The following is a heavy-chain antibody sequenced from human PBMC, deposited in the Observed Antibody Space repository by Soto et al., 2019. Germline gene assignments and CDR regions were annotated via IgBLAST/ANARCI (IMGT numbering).Heavy chain of an antibody. V-gene: IGHV1-69*06. CDR2: IIPIFGTV. CDR1: GGTFSTLA. Sequence: GASVKVSSKASGGTFSTLAIRWVRQAPGQGLEWIGGIIPIFGTVNYAQKFRGRVTITADKSTTTAYLELSSLRSDDTAVYYCAHPSVCSGGNCHAPWGQGTVVTVSS. D-gene: IGHD2-15*01. CDR3: AHPSVCSGGNCHAP. J-gene: IGHJ5*02.